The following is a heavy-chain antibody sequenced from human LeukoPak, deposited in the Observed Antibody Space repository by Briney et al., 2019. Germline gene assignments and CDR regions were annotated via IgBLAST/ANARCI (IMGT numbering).Heavy chain of an antibody. CDR1: GYTFTGYY. V-gene: IGHV1-2*02. CDR2: INPNSGGT. D-gene: IGHD3-10*01. J-gene: IGHJ3*02. Sequence: GASVKVSCNASGYTFTGYYMHWVRQAPGQGLEWMGWINPNSGGTNYAQKFQGRVTMTRDTSISTAYMELRSLRSDDTAVYYCARDPGKAIWFGELSTHAFDIWGQGTMVTVSS. CDR3: ARDPGKAIWFGELSTHAFDI.